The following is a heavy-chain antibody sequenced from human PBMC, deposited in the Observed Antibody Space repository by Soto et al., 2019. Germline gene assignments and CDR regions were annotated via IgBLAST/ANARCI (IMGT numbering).Heavy chain of an antibody. V-gene: IGHV1-18*01. Sequence: ASVKVSCKTSGYTFTDYGISWWRQAPGQGLEWVAWIGTFNGYTSYPQKLQGRVTVTTDTSTTTAYMELRGLTSDDTATYYCGRHVIAAVVDYWGPGTLVTVSS. CDR3: GRHVIAAVVDY. J-gene: IGHJ4*02. CDR1: GYTFTDYG. CDR2: IGTFNGYT. D-gene: IGHD6-13*01.